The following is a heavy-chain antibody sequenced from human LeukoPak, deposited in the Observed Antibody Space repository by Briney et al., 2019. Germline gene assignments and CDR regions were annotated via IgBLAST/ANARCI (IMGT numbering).Heavy chain of an antibody. J-gene: IGHJ4*02. Sequence: GGSLRLSCAASGFTFSGSAMHWVRQASGKGLEWVGRIRGKADSYATTYPASVKGRFTISRDDSKNTAYLQMNSLKTEDTAVYYCARPGSGIASFDYWGQGILVTVSS. D-gene: IGHD3-10*01. CDR1: GFTFSGSA. V-gene: IGHV3-73*01. CDR2: IRGKADSYAT. CDR3: ARPGSGIASFDY.